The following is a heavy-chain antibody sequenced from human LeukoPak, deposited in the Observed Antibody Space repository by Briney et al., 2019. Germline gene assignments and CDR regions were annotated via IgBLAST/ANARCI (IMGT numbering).Heavy chain of an antibody. Sequence: ASVKVSCKASGYTFTSYGISWVRQAPGQGLEWIGWISAYIGNTNYAQKLQGRVTMTTDTSTSTAYMELRGLRSDDTAVYYCARDLRPYYYGSGSYNLFDPWGQGTLVTVSS. D-gene: IGHD3-10*01. J-gene: IGHJ5*02. V-gene: IGHV1-18*01. CDR2: ISAYIGNT. CDR3: ARDLRPYYYGSGSYNLFDP. CDR1: GYTFTSYG.